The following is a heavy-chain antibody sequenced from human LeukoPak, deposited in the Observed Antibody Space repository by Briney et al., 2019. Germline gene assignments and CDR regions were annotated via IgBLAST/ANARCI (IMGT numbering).Heavy chain of an antibody. CDR3: ARDRPSSSWYRTFYYYYGMDV. D-gene: IGHD6-13*01. CDR1: GFIFSSKW. CDR2: IKYDGSEK. V-gene: IGHV3-7*01. Sequence: GGSLRLSCTTSGFIFSSKWMTWVRQAPGKGLEWVANIKYDGSEKYYVDSVKGRFTISRDDAKNSLYLQMNSLRAEDTAVYYCARDRPSSSWYRTFYYYYGMDVWGQGTTVTVSS. J-gene: IGHJ6*02.